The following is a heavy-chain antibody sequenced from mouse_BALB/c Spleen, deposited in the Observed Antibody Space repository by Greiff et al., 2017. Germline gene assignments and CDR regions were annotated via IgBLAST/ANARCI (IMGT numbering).Heavy chain of an antibody. D-gene: IGHD2-2*01. Sequence: VQLKESGPSLVKPSQTLSLTCSVTGDSITSGYWNWIRKFPGNKLEYMGYISYSGSTYYNPSLKSRISITRDTSKNQYYLQLNSVTTEDTATYYCASWLRRGYYYAMDYWGQGTSVTVSS. V-gene: IGHV3-8*02. J-gene: IGHJ4*01. CDR2: ISYSGST. CDR1: GDSITSGY. CDR3: ASWLRRGYYYAMDY.